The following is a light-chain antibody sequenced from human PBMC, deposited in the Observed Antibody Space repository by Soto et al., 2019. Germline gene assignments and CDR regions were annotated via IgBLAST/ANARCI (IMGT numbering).Light chain of an antibody. Sequence: QSVLTQPPSTSGTPGQRVTISCSGSSSNIGGNHVYWYQQFPGMAPKLLMYRSDQRPTGVPDRFSGSKSGTSASLAISGLRCDDEADYYCSARDDSLSRVVFGGGTKLTVL. CDR3: SARDDSLSRVV. CDR2: RSD. CDR1: SSNIGGNH. V-gene: IGLV1-47*01. J-gene: IGLJ2*01.